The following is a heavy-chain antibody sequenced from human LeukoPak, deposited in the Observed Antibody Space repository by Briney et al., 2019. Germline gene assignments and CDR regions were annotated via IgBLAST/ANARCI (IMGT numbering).Heavy chain of an antibody. CDR3: ASTVVAGSIYYFDY. CDR1: GGSISSHF. V-gene: IGHV4-59*08. Sequence: PSETLSLTCTVSGGSISSHFWSWRRQPPGKGLEWIGYVYHSGNTFYNPSLQSRVTISIDSSKNQFSLKLTSVTAADTALYFCASTVVAGSIYYFDYWGQGTLVAVSS. J-gene: IGHJ4*02. D-gene: IGHD6-19*01. CDR2: VYHSGNT.